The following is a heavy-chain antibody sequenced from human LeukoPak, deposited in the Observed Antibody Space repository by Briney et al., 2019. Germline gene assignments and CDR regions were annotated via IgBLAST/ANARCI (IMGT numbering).Heavy chain of an antibody. D-gene: IGHD3-16*01. CDR2: IYYSGST. V-gene: IGHV4-59*08. CDR3: ARMGYFDY. CDR1: GGSISRYY. Sequence: SETLSLTCTVSGGSISRYYWSWIRQPPGKGLEWIGYIYYSGSTNYNPSLKSRVTMSVDTSKNQFSLMLNSVTAADTAVYYCARMGYFDYWGQGTLVTVSS. J-gene: IGHJ4*02.